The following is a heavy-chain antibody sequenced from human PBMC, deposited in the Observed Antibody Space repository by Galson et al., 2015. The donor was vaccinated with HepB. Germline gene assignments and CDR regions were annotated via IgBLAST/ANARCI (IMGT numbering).Heavy chain of an antibody. J-gene: IGHJ3*02. CDR1: GFIFTNHA. D-gene: IGHD3-16*02. CDR2: ISHDENNK. CDR3: ARDTMIMSGGLIVRNDAFDI. Sequence: SLRLSCAGSGFIFTNHAVDWVRQAPGKGLEWVAVISHDENNKYYADSVKGRFAISRDNSKNTVHLQMNSLRAEDTAVYYCARDTMIMSGGLIVRNDAFDIWGQGTMVIVSS. V-gene: IGHV3-30*09.